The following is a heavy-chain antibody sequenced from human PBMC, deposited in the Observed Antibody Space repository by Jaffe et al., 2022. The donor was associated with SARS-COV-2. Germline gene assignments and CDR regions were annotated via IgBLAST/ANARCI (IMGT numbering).Heavy chain of an antibody. CDR2: VSWASENI. J-gene: IGHJ1*01. CDR3: VKDRGSSGAEYFQQ. V-gene: IGHV3-9*01. CDR1: GFTFNDYA. D-gene: IGHD6-19*01. Sequence: EVQLVESGGRLVQPGRSLRLSCVASGFTFNDYAMHWVRRTPGKGLEWVSGVSWASENIAYADSVKGRFTISRDNAKNSLYLQMDSLRVEDTAFYYCVKDRGSSGAEYFQQWGQGTLVTVSS.